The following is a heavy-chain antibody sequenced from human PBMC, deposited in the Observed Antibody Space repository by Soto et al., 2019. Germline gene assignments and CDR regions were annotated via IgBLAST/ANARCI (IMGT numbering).Heavy chain of an antibody. D-gene: IGHD2-15*01. CDR2: IKSKTDGGTT. Sequence: GGSLRLSCAASGFTFSNAWMNWVRQAPGKGLEWVGRIKSKTDGGTTDYAAPVKGRFTISRDDSKNTLYLQMNSLKTEDTAVYYCTTDSVMVAATLYYYYYGMDVWGQGTTVTVSS. CDR3: TTDSVMVAATLYYYYYGMDV. J-gene: IGHJ6*02. V-gene: IGHV3-15*07. CDR1: GFTFSNAW.